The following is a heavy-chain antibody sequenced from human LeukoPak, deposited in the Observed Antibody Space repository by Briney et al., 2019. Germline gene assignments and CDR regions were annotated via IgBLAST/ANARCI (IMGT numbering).Heavy chain of an antibody. Sequence: GRSLRLSCAASGFTFDDYAMHWVRQAPGKGLEWVSGITWNSGSIGYADSVKGRFTISRDNAKNSLYLQMNSLRAEDTAIYYCARDAIPAAAIDFWGQGTMVTVSS. CDR2: ITWNSGSI. CDR3: ARDAIPAAAIDF. V-gene: IGHV3-9*01. CDR1: GFTFDDYA. D-gene: IGHD6-13*01. J-gene: IGHJ3*01.